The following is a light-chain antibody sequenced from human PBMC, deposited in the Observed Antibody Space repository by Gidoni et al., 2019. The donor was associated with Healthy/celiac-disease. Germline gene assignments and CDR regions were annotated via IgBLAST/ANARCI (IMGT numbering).Light chain of an antibody. V-gene: IGKV2-28*01. CDR2: LGS. CDR1: QSLLHSNGYNY. J-gene: IGKJ4*01. Sequence: DIVMTQSPLSLPVTPGEPASISCRSSQSLLHSNGYNYLDWYLQKPGQSPQLLIYLGSNRASGVPDRFSSSVSGTDFTLKISRVEAEDVGVYYCMQALQTPLTFGGETKVEIK. CDR3: MQALQTPLT.